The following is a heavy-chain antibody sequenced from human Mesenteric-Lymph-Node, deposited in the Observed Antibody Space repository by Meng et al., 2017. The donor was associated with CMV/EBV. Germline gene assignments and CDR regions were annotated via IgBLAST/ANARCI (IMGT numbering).Heavy chain of an antibody. Sequence: GESLKISCAASGFTFSTHSMHWVRQAPGKGLEWVAVVSHDGSNTEYADSVKGRFTISRDIFKNTLFLQMNSLRVEDTAVYYCARESSAVVSGAHIDYWGQGTLVTVSS. CDR3: ARESSAVVSGAHIDY. CDR1: GFTFSTHS. V-gene: IGHV3-30*04. CDR2: VSHDGSNT. J-gene: IGHJ4*02. D-gene: IGHD5/OR15-5a*01.